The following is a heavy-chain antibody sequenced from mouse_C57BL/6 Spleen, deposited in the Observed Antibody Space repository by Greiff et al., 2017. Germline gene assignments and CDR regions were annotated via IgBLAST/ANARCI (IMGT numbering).Heavy chain of an antibody. D-gene: IGHD1-1*01. CDR2: ISDGGSYT. CDR1: GFTFSSYA. Sequence: EVKLVESGGGLVKPGGSLKLSCAASGFTFSSYAMSWVRQTPEKRLEWVATISDGGSYTYYPDNVKGRFTLSRDNAKNNLYLQMSHLKSEDTAMYYCARDGRDYYGSSFAYWGQGTLVTVSA. CDR3: ARDGRDYYGSSFAY. J-gene: IGHJ3*01. V-gene: IGHV5-4*01.